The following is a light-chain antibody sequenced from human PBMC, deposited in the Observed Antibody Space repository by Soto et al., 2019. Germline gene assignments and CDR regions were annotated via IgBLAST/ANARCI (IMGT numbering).Light chain of an antibody. Sequence: DIQLTQSPSFLSASVGDRVTIACRASQDITSFLAWYQQKPGKAPKLLIHTASTLQTGVPSRFSGSGSGTEFTLTISSLQPEDFATYYCQQRKDYPITFGQGTRLEIK. J-gene: IGKJ5*01. CDR2: TAS. CDR1: QDITSF. CDR3: QQRKDYPIT. V-gene: IGKV1-9*01.